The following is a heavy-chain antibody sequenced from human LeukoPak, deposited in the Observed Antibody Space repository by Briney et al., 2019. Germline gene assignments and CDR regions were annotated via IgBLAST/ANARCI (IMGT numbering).Heavy chain of an antibody. D-gene: IGHD2-15*01. V-gene: IGHV1-2*02. Sequence: ASVQFSCKASGYTFTCYYMHWVRPAPGQGREWMGWINPNSGGTNYAQKFQGRVTMTRDTSISTAYMELSRLRSDDTAVYYCARVPRYCSGGSCPLDYWGQGTLVTVSS. CDR2: INPNSGGT. CDR1: GYTFTCYY. CDR3: ARVPRYCSGGSCPLDY. J-gene: IGHJ4*02.